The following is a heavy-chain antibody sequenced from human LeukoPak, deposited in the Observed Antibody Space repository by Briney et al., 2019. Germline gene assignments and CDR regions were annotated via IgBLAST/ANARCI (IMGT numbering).Heavy chain of an antibody. Sequence: GGSLRLSCAPSGFTFSSYWMHWVRHAPGNGLEWVSRINTDGSTITYADSVKGRFTISRDNAKNTLYLQMNSLRAEDTAVYFCARERKSSTSMDYWGQGTLVTVSS. CDR2: INTDGSTI. V-gene: IGHV3-74*01. CDR1: GFTFSSYW. D-gene: IGHD2-2*01. J-gene: IGHJ4*02. CDR3: ARERKSSTSMDY.